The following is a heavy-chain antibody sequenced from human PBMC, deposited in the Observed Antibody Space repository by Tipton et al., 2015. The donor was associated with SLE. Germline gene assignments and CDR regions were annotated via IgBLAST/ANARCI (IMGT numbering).Heavy chain of an antibody. J-gene: IGHJ4*02. CDR3: AKDPGKSGLDN. CDR2: ISRSGGTT. Sequence: SLRLSCGASGFTFNNYCMSWVRQAPGKGLEWVSRISRSGGTTYYIDSVKGRFTISRANSENTLFLQMDSLRAGDTAVYYCAKDPGKSGLDNWGQGTLVSVSS. D-gene: IGHD3-3*01. CDR1: GFTFNNYC. V-gene: IGHV3-23*03.